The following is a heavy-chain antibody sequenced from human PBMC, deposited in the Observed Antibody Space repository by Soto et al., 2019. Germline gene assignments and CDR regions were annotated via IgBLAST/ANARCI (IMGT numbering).Heavy chain of an antibody. J-gene: IGHJ5*02. D-gene: IGHD6-13*01. CDR2: IIPIFGTA. Sequence: SVKVSCKASGGTFSIYAISGVLQAPVRGLEWMGGIIPIFGTANYAQKFQGRVTITADESTSTAYMELSSLRSEDTAVYYCARAGIAAAATGGWFDPWGQGTLVTVSS. CDR3: ARAGIAAAATGGWFDP. CDR1: GGTFSIYA. V-gene: IGHV1-69*13.